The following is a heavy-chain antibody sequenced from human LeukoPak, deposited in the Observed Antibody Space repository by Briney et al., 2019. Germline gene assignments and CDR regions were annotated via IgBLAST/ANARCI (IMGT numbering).Heavy chain of an antibody. CDR2: MNPNSGNT. J-gene: IGHJ6*02. V-gene: IGHV1-8*01. CDR1: GYTFTSYD. D-gene: IGHD6-6*01. Sequence: ASVKVSCKASGYTFTSYDINWVRQATGQGLEWMGWMNPNSGNTGYAQKFQGRVTMTRNTSISTVYMELSSLRSEDTAVYYCARGGYSSSRYYYYGMDVWGQGTTVTVSS. CDR3: ARGGYSSSRYYYYGMDV.